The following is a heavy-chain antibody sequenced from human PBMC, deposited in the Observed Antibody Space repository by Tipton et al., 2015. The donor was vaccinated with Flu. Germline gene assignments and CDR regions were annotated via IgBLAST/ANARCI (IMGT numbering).Heavy chain of an antibody. CDR3: ARQIGGGDCY. D-gene: IGHD2-21*01. V-gene: IGHV3-23*01. CDR2: VSGSAGGP. J-gene: IGHJ4*02. Sequence: SLRLSCTASGFTFNNYAMNWVRQAPGKGLEWVSGVSGSAGGPNYADSVKGRFTMSRDNSKNTLYLQMNSLRAEDTAVYYCARQIGGGDCYWGQGTLVTVSS. CDR1: GFTFNNYA.